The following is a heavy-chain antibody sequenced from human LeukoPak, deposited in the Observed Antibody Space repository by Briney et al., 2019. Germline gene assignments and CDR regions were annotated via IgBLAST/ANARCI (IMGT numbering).Heavy chain of an antibody. J-gene: IGHJ4*02. CDR1: GYTFTSYD. V-gene: IGHV1-2*02. CDR2: INPNSGGT. Sequence: GASVKVSCKASGYTFTSYDINWVRQAPGQGREWMGWINPNSGGTNYAQKFQGRVTMTRDTSISTAYMKLSRLRSDDTAVYYCARVLAYGSGNSNDYWGQGTLVTVSS. CDR3: ARVLAYGSGNSNDY. D-gene: IGHD3-10*01.